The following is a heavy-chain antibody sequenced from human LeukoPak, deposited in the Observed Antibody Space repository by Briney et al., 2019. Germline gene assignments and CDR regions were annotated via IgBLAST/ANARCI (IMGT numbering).Heavy chain of an antibody. J-gene: IGHJ4*02. Sequence: GGSLRLSCAASGFTFDDYAMHWVRQAPGKGLEWVSLISGDGGSTYYAGSVKGRFTISRDNGENSLYLQMNSLRTEDTALYYCAKDGNTYYYGSGSYYNGNFDYWGQGTLVTVSS. CDR1: GFTFDDYA. V-gene: IGHV3-43*02. D-gene: IGHD3-10*01. CDR2: ISGDGGST. CDR3: AKDGNTYYYGSGSYYNGNFDY.